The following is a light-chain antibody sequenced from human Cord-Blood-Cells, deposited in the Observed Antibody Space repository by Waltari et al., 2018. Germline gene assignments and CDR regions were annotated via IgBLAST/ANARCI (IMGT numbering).Light chain of an antibody. CDR1: SSYVGGYNY. J-gene: IGLJ1*01. V-gene: IGLV2-14*01. Sequence: QSALTQPASVSGSPGQSITTSCTGTSSYVGGYNYVSWYQQHPGKAPKLMIYEVSNRPSGVSNRFSGSKSGNTASLTISGLQAEDEADYYCSSYTSSSTYVFGTGTKVTVL. CDR2: EVS. CDR3: SSYTSSSTYV.